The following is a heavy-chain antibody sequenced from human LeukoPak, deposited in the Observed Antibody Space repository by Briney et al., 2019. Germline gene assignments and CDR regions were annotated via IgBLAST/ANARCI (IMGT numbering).Heavy chain of an antibody. CDR3: ARVGSVSLTADY. V-gene: IGHV3-48*02. D-gene: IGHD1-26*01. CDR2: ISSSSSTI. Sequence: GGSLRLSCAASGFTFSSYSMNWVRQAPGKGLEWVSYISSSSSTIYYTDSVKGRFTISRDNDKNSLYLQRNSLRDEDTAVYYCARVGSVSLTADYWGQGTRVTVSS. J-gene: IGHJ4*02. CDR1: GFTFSSYS.